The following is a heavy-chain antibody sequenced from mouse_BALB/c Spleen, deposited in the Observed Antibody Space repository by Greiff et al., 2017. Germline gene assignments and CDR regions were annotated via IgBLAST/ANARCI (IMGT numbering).Heavy chain of an antibody. CDR2: INPSNGRT. CDR1: GYTFTSYW. J-gene: IGHJ3*01. Sequence: QVQLQQPGAELVQPGASVKLSCKASGYTFTSYWMHWVKQRPGQGLEWIGEINPSNGRTNYNEKFKSKATLTVDKSSSTAYMQLSSLTSEDSAVYYSARSGDSSGYVPFAYWGQGTLVTVSA. V-gene: IGHV1S81*02. D-gene: IGHD3-2*01. CDR3: ARSGDSSGYVPFAY.